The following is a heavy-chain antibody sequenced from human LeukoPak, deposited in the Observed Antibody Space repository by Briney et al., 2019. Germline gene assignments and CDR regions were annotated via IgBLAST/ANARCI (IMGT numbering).Heavy chain of an antibody. CDR1: GFTFTNYA. D-gene: IGHD4-17*01. CDR2: IRSGGDGT. V-gene: IGHV3-23*01. J-gene: IGHJ3*02. CDR3: ARDPNGDYVGAFEM. Sequence: GGSLRLSCAASGFTFTNYAMIWVRQAPGRGLEWVSAIRSGGDGTLYADSVKGRFAISRDNSKNTLFLQMNNMRAEDTAVYYCARDPNGDYVGAFEMWGPGTKVTVS.